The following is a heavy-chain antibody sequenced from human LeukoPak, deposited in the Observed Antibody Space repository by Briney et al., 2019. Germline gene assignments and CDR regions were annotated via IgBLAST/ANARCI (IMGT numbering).Heavy chain of an antibody. J-gene: IGHJ6*04. CDR3: ASYYASGVSAYDYFGMDV. CDR1: GYSISSGYY. CDR2: MYHNRGT. V-gene: IGHV4-38-2*01. Sequence: SETLSLTCAVSGYSISSGYYWGWIRQPPGKGLEWIGSMYHNRGTYYNPSLKSRVTISMDTSKNQFSLRLSSVIAADTAVYYCASYYASGVSAYDYFGMDVWGKGTTVTVSS. D-gene: IGHD3-10*01.